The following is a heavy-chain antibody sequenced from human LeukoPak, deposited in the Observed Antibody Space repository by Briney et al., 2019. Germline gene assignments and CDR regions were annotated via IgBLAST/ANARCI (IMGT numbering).Heavy chain of an antibody. CDR3: TRDYGGFDY. V-gene: IGHV3-49*04. CDR1: GFTFGDYV. D-gene: IGHD4-23*01. J-gene: IGHJ4*02. Sequence: GGSLRLSCRSSGFTFGDYVMTWVRQAPGKGLEWVGFIRSKVDGGTTEYAASVKGRFIISRDDSKSIAYLQMNSLETEDTAVYYCTRDYGGFDYWGQGTLVTVSS. CDR2: IRSKVDGGTT.